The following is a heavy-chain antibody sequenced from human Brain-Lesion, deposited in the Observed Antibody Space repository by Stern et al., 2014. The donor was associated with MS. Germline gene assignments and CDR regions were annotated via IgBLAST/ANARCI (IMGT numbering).Heavy chain of an antibody. CDR3: AREDCGGDCPPNY. V-gene: IGHV3-33*01. CDR1: GFTFVSYG. J-gene: IGHJ4*02. CDR2: IWFDGNTK. D-gene: IGHD2-21*02. Sequence: VQLVESGGGVVQPGRSLRLSCAASGFTFVSYGINWVRQAPGKGLEWVTVIWFDGNTKYYADSVKGRFTISRDNSKNTVYLHMDSLRADDTAVYYCAREDCGGDCPPNYWGRGTLVTVSS.